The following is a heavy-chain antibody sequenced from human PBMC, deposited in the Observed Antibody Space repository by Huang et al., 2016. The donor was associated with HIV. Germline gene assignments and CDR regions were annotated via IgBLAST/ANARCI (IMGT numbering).Heavy chain of an antibody. CDR1: GGTFSSYA. D-gene: IGHD3-22*01. V-gene: IGHV1-69*13. Sequence: QVQLVQSGAEVKKPGSSVKVSCKASGGTFSSYAIRWVRQAPGQGLELSVGIIPMFGTANYAQKFQGRVTITADESTSTAYMELSSLRSEDTAVYYCASANYYDSSGHFKYYFDYWGQGTLVTVSS. J-gene: IGHJ4*02. CDR2: IIPMFGTA. CDR3: ASANYYDSSGHFKYYFDY.